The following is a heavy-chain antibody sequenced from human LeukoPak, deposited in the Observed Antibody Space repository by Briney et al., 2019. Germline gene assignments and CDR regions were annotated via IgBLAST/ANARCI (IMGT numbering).Heavy chain of an antibody. V-gene: IGHV1-69*05. Sequence: SVTVSCKASGGTFSSYAISWVRQAPGQGLEWMGRIIPIFGTANYAQKFQGRVTITTDESTSTAYMELSSLRSDDTAVYYCSRDLAAADRSPPDYWGQGTLVTVSS. CDR2: IIPIFGTA. CDR3: SRDLAAADRSPPDY. CDR1: GGTFSSYA. J-gene: IGHJ4*02. D-gene: IGHD6-13*01.